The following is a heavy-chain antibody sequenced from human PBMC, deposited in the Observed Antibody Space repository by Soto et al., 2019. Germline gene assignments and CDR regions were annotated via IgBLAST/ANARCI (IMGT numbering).Heavy chain of an antibody. V-gene: IGHV3-48*03. D-gene: IGHD5-12*01. Sequence: EVRLEESGGGRVQPGGSLRLSCVASGFIFSTYEMNWVRQAPGQGLEWIAYISSSGDSRSYADSVKGRFTVSRDNAQDSVYLQMNSLKAEDTGVYYCARQGGYSLEGESDSWGQGTPVTVSS. J-gene: IGHJ4*02. CDR2: ISSSGDSR. CDR3: ARQGGYSLEGESDS. CDR1: GFIFSTYE.